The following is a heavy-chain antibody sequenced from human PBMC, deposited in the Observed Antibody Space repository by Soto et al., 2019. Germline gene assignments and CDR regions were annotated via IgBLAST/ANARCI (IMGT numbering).Heavy chain of an antibody. CDR3: EAEMTFGKLSVV. CDR1: GDTDTNFV. CDR2: IFPKFGTT. D-gene: IGHD3-16*02. Sequence: QVQLVQSGAEVKKPGSSVKVSCKASGDTDTNFVISWVRQAPGQGLEWMGGIFPKFGTTYSAQKLQDRLTITADESTSTVYMQLSSLRLDDTAVYYCEAEMTFGKLSVVWGQGTTVTVSS. J-gene: IGHJ6*02. V-gene: IGHV1-69*01.